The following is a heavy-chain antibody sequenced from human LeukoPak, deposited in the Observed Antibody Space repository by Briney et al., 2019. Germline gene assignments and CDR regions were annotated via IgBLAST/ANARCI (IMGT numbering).Heavy chain of an antibody. J-gene: IGHJ4*02. CDR2: IYSGDST. Sequence: GGSLRLSCAASGFTLSDYYMSWIRQAPGKGLEWVAVIYSGDSTYYADSVKGRFAISRDNTKNTLNLQMNSLRVEDTAVYYCARDEEGYCSGGSCYPRWLDWGQGTLVTVSS. CDR1: GFTLSDYY. D-gene: IGHD2-15*01. V-gene: IGHV3-66*01. CDR3: ARDEEGYCSGGSCYPRWLD.